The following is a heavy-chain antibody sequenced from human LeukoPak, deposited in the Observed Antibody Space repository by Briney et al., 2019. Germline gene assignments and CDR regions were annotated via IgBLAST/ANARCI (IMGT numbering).Heavy chain of an antibody. V-gene: IGHV3-23*01. D-gene: IGHD2-15*01. J-gene: IGHJ3*02. CDR3: AKDVVVVVVVATPGDAFDI. CDR1: GFIFSIYA. CDR2: IHSGGTT. Sequence: GGSLRLSCAASGFIFSIYAMSWVRQAPGKGLEWVSGIHSGGTTYYADSVRGRFSISRDNSKNTLYLDMSSLRAEDTAVYYCAKDVVVVVVVATPGDAFDIWGQGTKVTVSS.